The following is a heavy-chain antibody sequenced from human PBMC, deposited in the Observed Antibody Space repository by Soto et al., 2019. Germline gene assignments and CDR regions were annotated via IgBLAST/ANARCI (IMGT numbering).Heavy chain of an antibody. J-gene: IGHJ4*02. D-gene: IGHD3-3*01. CDR3: ARGWSTLYLSRPYYDFWSGYLDY. CDR2: ISYDGSNK. V-gene: IGHV3-30-3*01. CDR1: GFTFSSYA. Sequence: QVQLVESGGGVVQPGRSLRLSCAASGFTFSSYAMHWVRQAPGKGLEWVAVISYDGSNKYYADSVKGRFTISRDNSKNTLYLQMNSLRAEDTAVYYCARGWSTLYLSRPYYDFWSGYLDYWGQGTLVTVSS.